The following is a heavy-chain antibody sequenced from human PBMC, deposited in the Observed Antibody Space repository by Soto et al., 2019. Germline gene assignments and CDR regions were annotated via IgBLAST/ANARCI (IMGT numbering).Heavy chain of an antibody. J-gene: IGHJ4*02. Sequence: HPGGSLRLSCAASGFTFSSYAMHWVRQAPGKGLEWVAIISYNGRNKDYADSVKGRFTISRDNSKSTLYLQMNSLRAEDAAVYYSGKKSELLDYWGQGTLVTVSS. D-gene: IGHD1-7*01. CDR3: GKKSELLDY. CDR1: GFTFSSYA. V-gene: IGHV3-30-3*02. CDR2: ISYNGRNK.